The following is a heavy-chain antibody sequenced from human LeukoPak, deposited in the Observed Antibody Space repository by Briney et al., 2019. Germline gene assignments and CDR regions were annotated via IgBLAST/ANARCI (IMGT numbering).Heavy chain of an antibody. CDR1: GGSISSYY. V-gene: IGHV4-59*08. CDR2: IYYSGST. Sequence: SETLSLTCTVSGGSISSYYWSWIRQPPGKGLEWIGYIYYSGSTNYNPSLKSRVTISVDTSKNQFSLNLNSVTAADTAVYYCARSFQRRSLDYWGQGTLVTVSS. CDR3: ARSFQRRSLDY. J-gene: IGHJ4*02.